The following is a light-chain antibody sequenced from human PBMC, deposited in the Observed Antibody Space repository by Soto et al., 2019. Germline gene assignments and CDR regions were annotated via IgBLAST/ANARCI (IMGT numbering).Light chain of an antibody. CDR3: QQYNNWFT. Sequence: EIVMTQSPATLSVSPGERATLSCRASQSVSSNLAWYQQKPGQAPRLLIYGASTRATDIPARFSGSGSGTESTLTISSLQSEDFAVYYCQQYNNWFTFGPGTKVDIK. V-gene: IGKV3-15*01. CDR2: GAS. J-gene: IGKJ3*01. CDR1: QSVSSN.